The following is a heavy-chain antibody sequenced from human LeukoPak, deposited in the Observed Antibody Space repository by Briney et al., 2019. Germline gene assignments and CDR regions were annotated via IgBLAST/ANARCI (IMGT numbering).Heavy chain of an antibody. CDR1: GFTFSSYW. Sequence: GGSLRLSCAASGFTFSSYWMHWVRQAPGKGLVWVSRINSDGSITSYADSVKGRFTISRDNAKNTLYLQMNSLRAEDTAVYYCARAGVYSGSYYTYWGLGTLVTVSS. J-gene: IGHJ4*02. CDR2: INSDGSIT. V-gene: IGHV3-74*01. CDR3: ARAGVYSGSYYTY. D-gene: IGHD1-26*01.